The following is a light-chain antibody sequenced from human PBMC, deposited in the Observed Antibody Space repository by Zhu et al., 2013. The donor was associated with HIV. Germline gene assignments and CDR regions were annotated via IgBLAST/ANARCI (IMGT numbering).Light chain of an antibody. Sequence: EIVLTQSPGTLSLSPGERATLSCRASQIFNSSYLAWYQQKPGQAPGLLMYGASTRATGIPDRFSGSASGTDFTLTISRLEPEDIAVYFCQQYRSSPLTFGGGTKVEIK. CDR2: GAS. J-gene: IGKJ4*01. CDR1: QIFNSSY. CDR3: QQYRSSPLT. V-gene: IGKV3-20*01.